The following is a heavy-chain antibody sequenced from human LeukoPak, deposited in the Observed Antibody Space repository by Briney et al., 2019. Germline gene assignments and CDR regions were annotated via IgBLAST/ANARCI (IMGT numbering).Heavy chain of an antibody. D-gene: IGHD3-10*01. CDR3: ARDYYGSGRSFDP. CDR2: INPNSGGT. CDR1: GYTFTGYY. V-gene: IGHV1-2*02. J-gene: IGHJ5*02. Sequence: GASVKVSCKAPGYTFTGYYMHWVRQAPGQGLEWMGWINPNSGGTNHAQKFQGRVTMTRDTSISTAYMELSRLRSDDTAVYYCARDYYGSGRSFDPWGQGTLVTVSS.